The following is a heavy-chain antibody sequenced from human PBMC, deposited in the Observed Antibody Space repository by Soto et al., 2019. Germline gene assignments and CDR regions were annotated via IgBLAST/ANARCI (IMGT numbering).Heavy chain of an antibody. CDR3: ARDRRIAAASYYYYYYGMDV. CDR1: GYTFTGYY. D-gene: IGHD6-13*01. J-gene: IGHJ6*02. CDR2: INPNSGGT. Sequence: ASVKVSCKASGYTFTGYYMHWVRQAPGQGLEWMGWINPNSGGTNYAQKFQGWVTMTRDTSISTAYMELSRLRSDDTAVYYCARDRRIAAASYYYYYYGMDVWGQGTTVTVSS. V-gene: IGHV1-2*04.